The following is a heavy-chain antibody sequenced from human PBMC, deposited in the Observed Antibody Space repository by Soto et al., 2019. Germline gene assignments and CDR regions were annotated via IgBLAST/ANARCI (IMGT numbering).Heavy chain of an antibody. CDR1: GASISSSSYY. Sequence: SDTPSLNCTVSGASISSSSYYWGWIRQPPGKGLEWIGSIYYSGSTNYNPSLKSRVTISVDTSKNQFSLKLSSVTAADTAVYYCARGGWKLFDYWGQGTPVTVSS. V-gene: IGHV4-39*07. J-gene: IGHJ4*02. CDR3: ARGGWKLFDY. D-gene: IGHD6-19*01. CDR2: IYYSGST.